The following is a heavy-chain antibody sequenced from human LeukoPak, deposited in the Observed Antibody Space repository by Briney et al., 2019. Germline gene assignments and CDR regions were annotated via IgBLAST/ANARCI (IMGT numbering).Heavy chain of an antibody. D-gene: IGHD3-10*01. CDR2: IYSSGTT. J-gene: IGHJ5*02. CDR3: AAFYGSGSFYWFDP. Sequence: PSETLSLTCTVSGDSICSYYWSWIRQSAGKGLEWIGRIYSSGTTDYNPSLKSRVTISVDTSKNQFSLKLNSVTAADTAVYYCAAFYGSGSFYWFDPWGQGTLVTVSS. V-gene: IGHV4-4*07. CDR1: GDSICSYY.